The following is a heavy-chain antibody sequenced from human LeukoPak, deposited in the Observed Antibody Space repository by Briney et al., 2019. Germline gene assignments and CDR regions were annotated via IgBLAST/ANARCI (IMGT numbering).Heavy chain of an antibody. V-gene: IGHV3-20*04. CDR3: ARVVWEGSYYDFWSGLDY. Sequence: PGGSLRLSCAASGFTFDDYGMSWVRQAPGKGLEWVSGINWNGGSTGYADSVKGRFTISRDNAKNSLYLQMNSLRAEDTALYYCARVVWEGSYYDFWSGLDYWGQGTLVTVSS. CDR1: GFTFDDYG. D-gene: IGHD3-3*01. CDR2: INWNGGST. J-gene: IGHJ4*02.